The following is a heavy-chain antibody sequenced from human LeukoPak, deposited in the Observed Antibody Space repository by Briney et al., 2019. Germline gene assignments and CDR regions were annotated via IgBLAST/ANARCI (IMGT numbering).Heavy chain of an antibody. CDR3: AKDGRYTYGYSHDY. Sequence: GGSLRLSCAASGFTFSSYAMSWVRQAPGKGLEWVSAISGSGGSTYYVDSVKGRFTISRDNYKNTLYLQMNSLRAEDTAVYYCAKDGRYTYGYSHDYWGQGTLVTVSS. CDR2: ISGSGGST. J-gene: IGHJ4*02. D-gene: IGHD5-18*01. CDR1: GFTFSSYA. V-gene: IGHV3-23*01.